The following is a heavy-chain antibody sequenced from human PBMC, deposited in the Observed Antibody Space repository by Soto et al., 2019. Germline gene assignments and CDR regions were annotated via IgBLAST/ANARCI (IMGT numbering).Heavy chain of an antibody. CDR1: DLTFSNTW. CDR3: FTVGSITATRTPFDC. Sequence: EVQLVESGGGLVKPGGSLRLSCAASDLTFSNTWMNWVRKAPGKGLEWVGRIKSIVDGGTTDYAVPVKGRFTISRDDSKNTVYLQMNSLKIEDTAVYYCFTVGSITATRTPFDCWGQGSLVTVSS. V-gene: IGHV3-15*07. CDR2: IKSIVDGGTT. D-gene: IGHD1-7*01. J-gene: IGHJ4*02.